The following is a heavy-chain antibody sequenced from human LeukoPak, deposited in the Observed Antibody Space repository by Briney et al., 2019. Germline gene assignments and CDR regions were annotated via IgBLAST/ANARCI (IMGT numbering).Heavy chain of an antibody. Sequence: GGSLRLSCAASGFTVNSNYMSWARQAPGKGLEWVSVIYSGGSTYYADSVKGRFTISRDDSKNTLYLQMNSLRAEDTAIYYCARAYDSSGYYYDWFDPWGQGTLVTVSS. V-gene: IGHV3-66*01. D-gene: IGHD3-22*01. CDR3: ARAYDSSGYYYDWFDP. CDR1: GFTVNSNY. CDR2: IYSGGST. J-gene: IGHJ5*02.